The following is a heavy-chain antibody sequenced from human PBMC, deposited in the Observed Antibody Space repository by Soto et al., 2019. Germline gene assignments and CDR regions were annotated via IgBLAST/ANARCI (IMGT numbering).Heavy chain of an antibody. CDR3: TRDGDGRMTTDPYYYYGMDV. J-gene: IGHJ6*02. Sequence: SSETLSLTCTVSGGSISGYYWSWIRQPPGKGLEWIGNVYYSGGAKYNPSVKRRVSISVDTSKNQLSLNLSSVTAADTAVYYCTRDGDGRMTTDPYYYYGMDVWGPGITVTDSS. CDR1: GGSISGYY. D-gene: IGHD2-21*02. V-gene: IGHV4-59*01. CDR2: VYYSGGA.